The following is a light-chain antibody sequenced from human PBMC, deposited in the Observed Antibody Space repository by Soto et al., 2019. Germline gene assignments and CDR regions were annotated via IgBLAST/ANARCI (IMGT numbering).Light chain of an antibody. CDR3: RSYRSSTTYV. J-gene: IGLJ1*01. V-gene: IGLV2-18*02. Sequence: QSVLTQPPSVSGSPGQSVTISCTGTSSDVGSYNRVSWYQQTPGTAPKLMIYEVNNRPSGVPDRFSGSKSGNTASLTISGLQAEDEVDYYCRSYRSSTTYVFGTGPKVTVL. CDR1: SSDVGSYNR. CDR2: EVN.